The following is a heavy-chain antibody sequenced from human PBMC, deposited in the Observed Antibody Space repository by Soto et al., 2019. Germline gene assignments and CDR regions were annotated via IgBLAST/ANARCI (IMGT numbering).Heavy chain of an antibody. CDR1: GYSFASQW. J-gene: IGHJ6*03. CDR3: ARPYYDILTGYYPPYMDV. V-gene: IGHV5-51*01. Sequence: GESLKISCKVSGYSFASQWISWVRQVPGKGLEWMGIIYPGDSDTRYSPSFQGQVTISADKSISTACLQWSSLKASDTAMYYFARPYYDILTGYYPPYMDVWGKGTTVTVSS. CDR2: IYPGDSDT. D-gene: IGHD3-9*01.